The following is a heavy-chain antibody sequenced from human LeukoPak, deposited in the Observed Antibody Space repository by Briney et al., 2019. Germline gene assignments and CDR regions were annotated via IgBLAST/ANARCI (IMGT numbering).Heavy chain of an antibody. CDR3: ARRQQQLTRVDYYYYMDV. D-gene: IGHD6-13*01. Sequence: SETLSLTCAVYGGSFSGYYWSWIRQPPGKGLEWIGEINHSGSTNYNLSLKSRVTISVDTSKNQFSLKLSSVTAADTAVYYCARRQQQLTRVDYYYYMDVWGKGTTVTVSS. J-gene: IGHJ6*03. CDR2: INHSGST. CDR1: GGSFSGYY. V-gene: IGHV4-34*01.